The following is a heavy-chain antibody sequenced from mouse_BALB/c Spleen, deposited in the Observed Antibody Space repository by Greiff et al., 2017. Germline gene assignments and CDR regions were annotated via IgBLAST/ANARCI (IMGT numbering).Heavy chain of an antibody. D-gene: IGHD2-3*01. CDR2: ISSGSSTI. Sequence: EVKVVESGGDLVKPGGSLKLSCAASGFTFSSFGMHWVRQAPEKGLEWVAYISSGSSTIYYADTVKGRFTISRDNPKNTLFLQMTSLRSEDTAMYYCARDFLYEAYWGQGTLVTVSA. J-gene: IGHJ3*01. V-gene: IGHV5-17*02. CDR1: GFTFSSFG. CDR3: ARDFLYEAY.